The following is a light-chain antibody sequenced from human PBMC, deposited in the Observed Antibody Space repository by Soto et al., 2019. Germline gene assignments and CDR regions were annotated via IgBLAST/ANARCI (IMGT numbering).Light chain of an antibody. V-gene: IGKV3-20*01. CDR3: QKYGSSPRIT. CDR2: DVS. J-gene: IGKJ5*01. Sequence: EIVLTQSPGTLSLSPGERATLSCRASQSVSSAYLAWYQQKPGQAPRLLIYDVSSRATGIPDRFSGSGSGTDFTLTVSRLEPEDFAVYYCQKYGSSPRITFGQGTRLEIK. CDR1: QSVSSAY.